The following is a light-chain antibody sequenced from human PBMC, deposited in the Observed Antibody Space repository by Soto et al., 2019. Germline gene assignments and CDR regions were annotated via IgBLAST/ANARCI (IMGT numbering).Light chain of an antibody. Sequence: DIQVTQSPSTLSASVGDRVTITCRASQSISSWLAWYQQTPGKAPKLLIYDASSLESGVPSGFSGSGSGTEFTLTITSLQPDDFATYYCQQYNSYPWTFGQGTKVEV. V-gene: IGKV1-5*01. CDR2: DAS. CDR3: QQYNSYPWT. CDR1: QSISSW. J-gene: IGKJ1*01.